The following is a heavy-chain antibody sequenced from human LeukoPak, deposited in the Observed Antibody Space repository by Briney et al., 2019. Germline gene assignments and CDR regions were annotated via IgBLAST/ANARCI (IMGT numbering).Heavy chain of an antibody. J-gene: IGHJ3*02. CDR3: ARGPVTYYDFWSGQSRPGDAFDI. Sequence: AASVKVSCKASGGTFSSYAISWVRQAPGQGLEWMGRIIPILGIANYAQKFQGRVTITADKSTSTAYMELSSLRSEDTAVYYCARGPVTYYDFWSGQSRPGDAFDIWGQGTMVTVSS. V-gene: IGHV1-69*04. CDR1: GGTFSSYA. D-gene: IGHD3-3*01. CDR2: IIPILGIA.